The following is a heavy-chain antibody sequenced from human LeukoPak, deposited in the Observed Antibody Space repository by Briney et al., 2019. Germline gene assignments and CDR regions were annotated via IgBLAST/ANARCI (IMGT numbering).Heavy chain of an antibody. V-gene: IGHV4-59*01. CDR1: GGSISSYY. CDR3: ARVPRGYYYYYMDV. D-gene: IGHD3-10*01. Sequence: SETLSLTCTVSGGSISSYYWSWIRQPPGKGLEWIGYIYYSGSTNYNPSLKSRVTISVDTSKNQFSLKLSSVTAADTAVHYCARVPRGYYYYYMDVWGKGTTVTISS. J-gene: IGHJ6*03. CDR2: IYYSGST.